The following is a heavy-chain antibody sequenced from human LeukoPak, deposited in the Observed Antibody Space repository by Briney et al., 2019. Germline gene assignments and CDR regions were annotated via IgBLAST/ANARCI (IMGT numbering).Heavy chain of an antibody. Sequence: SETLSLTCAVYGGSFSGYYWSWIRQPPGKGLEWIGEINHSGSTNYNPSLKSRVTISVDTSKNQFSLKLSSVTAADTAVYYCARGGYSGFFDYWGQGTLVTVSS. CDR2: INHSGST. CDR1: GGSFSGYY. J-gene: IGHJ4*02. D-gene: IGHD5-12*01. CDR3: ARGGYSGFFDY. V-gene: IGHV4-34*01.